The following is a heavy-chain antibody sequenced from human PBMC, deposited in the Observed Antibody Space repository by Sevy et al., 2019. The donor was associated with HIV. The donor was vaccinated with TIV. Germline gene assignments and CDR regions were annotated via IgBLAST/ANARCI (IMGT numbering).Heavy chain of an antibody. V-gene: IGHV4-31*03. D-gene: IGHD4-4*01. CDR3: ARSKAFSGLDY. CDR1: GGSISSGGYY. CDR2: IHYSGST. Sequence: SETLSLTCTVSGGSISSGGYYWNWIRQHPGEGLEWIGHIHYSGSTYYNPSLMSRVTMSVDTSKNQFSLKVTSLTDADTAVYYCARSKAFSGLDYWGQGTLVTVSS. J-gene: IGHJ4*02.